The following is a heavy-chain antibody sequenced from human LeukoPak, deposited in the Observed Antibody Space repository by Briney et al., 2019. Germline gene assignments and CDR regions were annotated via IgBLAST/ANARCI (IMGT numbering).Heavy chain of an antibody. CDR2: IYPGDFDT. CDR1: GYMFTSFW. CDR3: VRRHSGYDSHWFDP. V-gene: IGHV5-51*01. Sequence: GESLKISCKGSGYMFTSFWIAWVRQMPGKGLECMGVIYPGDFDTRYSPSFQGQVTISADKSISTAYLQWSSLKASDTAMYYCVRRHSGYDSHWFDPWGQGTLVTVSS. J-gene: IGHJ5*02. D-gene: IGHD5-12*01.